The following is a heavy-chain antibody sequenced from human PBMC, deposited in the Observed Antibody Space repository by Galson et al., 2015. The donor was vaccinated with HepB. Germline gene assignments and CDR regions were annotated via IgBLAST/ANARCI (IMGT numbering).Heavy chain of an antibody. CDR1: GFTVSSNY. V-gene: IGHV3-66*01. CDR2: IYSGGST. J-gene: IGHJ4*02. CDR3: CNLGLGQWLPDFDY. D-gene: IGHD6-19*01. Sequence: SLRLSCAASGFTVSSNYMSWVRQAPGKGLEWVSVIYSGGSTYYADSVKGRFTISRDNSKNTLYLQMNSLRAEDTAVYYCCNLGLGQWLPDFDYWGQGTLVTVSS.